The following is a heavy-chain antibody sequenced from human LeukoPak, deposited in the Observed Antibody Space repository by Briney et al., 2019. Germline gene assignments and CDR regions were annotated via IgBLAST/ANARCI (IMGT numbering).Heavy chain of an antibody. Sequence: PGGSLRLSCAASGFTFSSYGMHWVRQAPGKGLERVAVISYDGSNKYYADSVKGRFTISRDNAKNSLYLQMNSLRAEDTAVYYCARDSQAYYDFWSGYTDYGMDVWGQGTTVTVSS. J-gene: IGHJ6*02. D-gene: IGHD3-3*01. V-gene: IGHV3-30*03. CDR3: ARDSQAYYDFWSGYTDYGMDV. CDR2: ISYDGSNK. CDR1: GFTFSSYG.